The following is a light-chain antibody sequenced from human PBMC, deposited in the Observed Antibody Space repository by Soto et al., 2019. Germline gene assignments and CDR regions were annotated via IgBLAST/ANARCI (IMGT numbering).Light chain of an antibody. V-gene: IGKV3-20*01. CDR1: QSVSSSY. CDR3: QQYGSSRT. Sequence: EIVLTHSPGTLSLSPGERATLSCSASQSVSSSYLAWYQQKPGQAPRLLIYDASSRATGIPDRFSGSGSGTDFTLTISRLEPEDFAVYYCQQYGSSRTFGQGTKVDIK. CDR2: DAS. J-gene: IGKJ1*01.